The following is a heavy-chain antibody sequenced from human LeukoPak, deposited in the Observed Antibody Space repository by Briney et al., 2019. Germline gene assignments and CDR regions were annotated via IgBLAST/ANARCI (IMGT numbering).Heavy chain of an antibody. CDR2: ISSSGSTR. CDR1: GFAFSLFE. V-gene: IGHV3-48*03. CDR3: ARDPQVTGYSIIYYYYYYMDV. D-gene: IGHD6-13*01. J-gene: IGHJ6*03. Sequence: PGGSLRLSCATSGFAFSLFEMNWVRQAPGKGLEWVSYISSSGSTRYYADSVKGRFTISRDSAKNSLYLQMNSLRAEDTAVCYCARDPQVTGYSIIYYYYYYMDVWGKGTTVTVSS.